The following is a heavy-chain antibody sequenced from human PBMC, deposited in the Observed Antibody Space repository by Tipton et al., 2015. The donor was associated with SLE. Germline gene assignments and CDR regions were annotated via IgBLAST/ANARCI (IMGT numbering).Heavy chain of an antibody. CDR3: ASDGVWNPI. CDR2: IYYSGNT. Sequence: TLSLTCTVSGGSITNDAYYWSWIRQSPGKGLEWIGSIYYSGNTYYNPSLKSRVTISVDTSKNQFSLKLSSVTAADTAVYYCASDGVWNPIWGQGTMVTVSS. D-gene: IGHD1-1*01. CDR1: GGSITNDAYY. J-gene: IGHJ3*02. V-gene: IGHV4-39*07.